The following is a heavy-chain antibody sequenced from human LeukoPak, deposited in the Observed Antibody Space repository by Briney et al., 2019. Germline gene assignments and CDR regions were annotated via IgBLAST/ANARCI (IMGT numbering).Heavy chain of an antibody. J-gene: IGHJ4*02. D-gene: IGHD3-22*01. CDR1: GFAFSSYA. CDR2: ISGSGGST. V-gene: IGHV3-23*01. Sequence: GGSLRLPCAASGFAFSSYAMIWVRQAPGKGLEWVSAISGSGGSTYYADSVKGRFTISRDNSKNTLYLQMNSLRAEDTAVYYCAKFHDSYYYDSSGYNYWGQGTLVTVSS. CDR3: AKFHDSYYYDSSGYNY.